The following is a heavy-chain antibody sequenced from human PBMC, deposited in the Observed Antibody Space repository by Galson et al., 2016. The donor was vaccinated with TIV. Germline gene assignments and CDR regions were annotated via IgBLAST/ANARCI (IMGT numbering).Heavy chain of an antibody. Sequence: CAISGDSVSSNSAWNWIRQSPSRGLEWLGRTYYRSKWYNDYALSVKSRITINPDTSKNQFSLQLNSMPPEDTAVYYCARDRTLPGYYYNGMDVWGRGTTVTVSS. D-gene: IGHD1/OR15-1a*01. CDR2: TYYRSKWYN. V-gene: IGHV6-1*01. CDR1: GDSVSSNSA. CDR3: ARDRTLPGYYYNGMDV. J-gene: IGHJ6*02.